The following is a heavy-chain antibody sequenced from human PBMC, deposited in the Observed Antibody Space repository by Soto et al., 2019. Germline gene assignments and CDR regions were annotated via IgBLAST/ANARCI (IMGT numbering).Heavy chain of an antibody. CDR3: TTGGYDFWSGYYRAEYFQH. J-gene: IGHJ1*01. CDR1: GFTFSNAW. Sequence: EVQLVESGGGLVKPGGSLRLSCAASGFTFSNAWMSWVRQAPGKGLEWVGRIKSKTDGGTTDYAAPVKGRFTISRDDSKNTLYLQMNSLKTEDTAVYYCTTGGYDFWSGYYRAEYFQHWGQGTLVTVSS. V-gene: IGHV3-15*01. D-gene: IGHD3-3*01. CDR2: IKSKTDGGTT.